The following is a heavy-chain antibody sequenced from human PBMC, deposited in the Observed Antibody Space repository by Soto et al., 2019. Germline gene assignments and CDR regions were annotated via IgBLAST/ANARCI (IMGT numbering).Heavy chain of an antibody. Sequence: TSETLSLTCAVYGGSFSGYYWSWIRQPPGKGLEWIGEINHSGSTNYNPSLKSRVTISVDTSKNQFSLKLSSVTAADTAVYYCARYERYYYDRTLDYYYGMDVWGQGTTVTVSS. CDR2: INHSGST. V-gene: IGHV4-34*01. CDR1: GGSFSGYY. CDR3: ARYERYYYDRTLDYYYGMDV. D-gene: IGHD3-22*01. J-gene: IGHJ6*02.